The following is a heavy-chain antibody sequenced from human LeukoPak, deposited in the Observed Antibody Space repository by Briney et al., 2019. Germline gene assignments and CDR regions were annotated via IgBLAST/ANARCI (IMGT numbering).Heavy chain of an antibody. D-gene: IGHD6-25*01. CDR2: IHYSGST. J-gene: IGHJ4*02. V-gene: IGHV4-59*08. CDR3: ARSPGGHFDY. Sequence: KPSETLSLTCTVSGGSINNYYGIWIRQPPGKGLEWIGYIHYSGSTNYNPSLKSRVTISLDTSKNQFSLKLRSVTAADTAVYYCARSPGGHFDYWGQGTLVTVSS. CDR1: GGSINNYY.